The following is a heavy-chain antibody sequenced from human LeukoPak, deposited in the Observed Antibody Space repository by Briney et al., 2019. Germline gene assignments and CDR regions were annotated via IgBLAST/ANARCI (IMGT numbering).Heavy chain of an antibody. V-gene: IGHV3-48*03. J-gene: IGHJ4*02. Sequence: GGSLRLSCAASGFTFSSYEMNWVRQAPGKRLEWVSYISSSGSTIYYADSVKGRFTISRDKAKNSLYLQMNSLRAEDTAVYYCATFQLERPLWGQGTLVTVSS. CDR3: ATFQLERPL. CDR1: GFTFSSYE. CDR2: ISSSGSTI. D-gene: IGHD1-1*01.